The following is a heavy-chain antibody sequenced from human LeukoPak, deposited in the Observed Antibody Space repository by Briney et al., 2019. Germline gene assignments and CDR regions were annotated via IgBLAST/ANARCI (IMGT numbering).Heavy chain of an antibody. J-gene: IGHJ4*02. CDR1: GFTFSSYA. CDR3: AKWEGRELLLVATIRGDYFDY. V-gene: IGHV3-23*01. Sequence: GGSLRLSCAASGFTFSSYAMSWVRQAPGKGLEWVSAISGSGGSTYYADSVKGRFTISRDNSKNTLYLQMNSLRAEDTAVYYCAKWEGRELLLVATIRGDYFDYWGQGTLVTVSS. D-gene: IGHD5-12*01. CDR2: ISGSGGST.